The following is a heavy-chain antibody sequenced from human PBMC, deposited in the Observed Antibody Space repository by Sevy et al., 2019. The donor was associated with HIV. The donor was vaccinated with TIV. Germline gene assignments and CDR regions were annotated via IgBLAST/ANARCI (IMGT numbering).Heavy chain of an antibody. D-gene: IGHD3-10*01. CDR2: IIAVFGTT. J-gene: IGHJ4*01. CDR1: GGIFRRNA. V-gene: IGHV1-69*13. Sequence: ASVKVSCKASGGIFRRNAISWVRQAPGQGLEWMGGIIAVFGTTNYAQMFQGRVTVTADESRSTAYMELSSLRSEDTAVYYCARDEYYYVSGSFDYWGQGTQVTVSS. CDR3: ARDEYYYVSGSFDY.